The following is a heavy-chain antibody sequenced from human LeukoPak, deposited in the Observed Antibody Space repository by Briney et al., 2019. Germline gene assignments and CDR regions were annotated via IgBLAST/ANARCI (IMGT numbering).Heavy chain of an antibody. CDR2: ISGYNGHT. Sequence: ASVKVSCKASGSMFTNYGISWVRQARGQGLEWMGWISGYNGHTSYALKFQGRVTMTTDTSTSTAYMELRSLRSDDTAVYFCARDFKEHHLERTPDHWGQGALVTVSS. V-gene: IGHV1-18*01. J-gene: IGHJ4*02. D-gene: IGHD1-1*01. CDR1: GSMFTNYG. CDR3: ARDFKEHHLERTPDH.